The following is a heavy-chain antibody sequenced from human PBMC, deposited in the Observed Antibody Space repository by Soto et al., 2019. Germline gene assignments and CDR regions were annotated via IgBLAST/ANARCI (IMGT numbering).Heavy chain of an antibody. CDR2: IYYSGST. D-gene: IGHD1-26*01. CDR1: GGSISSGGYY. Sequence: PSETLSLTCTVSGGSISSGGYYWSWIRQHPGKGLEWIGYIYYSGSTYYNPSLKSRVTISVDTSKNQFSLKLSSVTAADTAVYYCERGRETREAILDYWGQGTLVTVSS. J-gene: IGHJ4*02. CDR3: ERGRETREAILDY. V-gene: IGHV4-31*03.